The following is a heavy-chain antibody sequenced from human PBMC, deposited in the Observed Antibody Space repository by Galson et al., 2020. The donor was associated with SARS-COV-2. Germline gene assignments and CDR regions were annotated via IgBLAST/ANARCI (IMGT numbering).Heavy chain of an antibody. CDR2: IDSSGST. D-gene: IGHD1-26*01. CDR1: LGSMTSHY. Sequence: SQTLSLTCTVSLGSMTSHYWSWVRQPPGKGLEWISYIDSSGSTTYIPSLRSRVTISIDTSKNQFSLKLTSVTAADTAVYYCAKLAEGRRSSEDYWGQGTLVSVSS. CDR3: AKLAEGRRSSEDY. J-gene: IGHJ4*02. V-gene: IGHV4-59*08.